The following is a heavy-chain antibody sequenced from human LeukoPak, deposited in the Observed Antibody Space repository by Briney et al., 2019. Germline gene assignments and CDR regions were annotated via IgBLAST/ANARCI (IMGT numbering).Heavy chain of an antibody. D-gene: IGHD1-26*01. CDR1: GFTFSSYS. V-gene: IGHV3-21*01. CDR2: ISTSSSYI. CDR3: ARDPENVSGTHSHFDL. J-gene: IGHJ2*01. Sequence: GGSLRLSCAASGFTFSSYSMNWVRQAPGKGLEWVSSISTSSSYIYYADSVKGRFTISRDNARNSLYLQMNSLRAEDTAVYYCARDPENVSGTHSHFDLWGRGTLVTVSS.